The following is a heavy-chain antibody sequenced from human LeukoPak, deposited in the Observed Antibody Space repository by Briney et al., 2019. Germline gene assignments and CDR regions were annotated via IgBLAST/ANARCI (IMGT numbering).Heavy chain of an antibody. J-gene: IGHJ5*02. Sequence: GGSLRLSCAASGFTFSSYGMSWVRKAPGMGLVWVSAISGSGGSTYYADSVKGRFTISRDNSKNTLYLQMNSLRAEDTAVYYCATRRDPLLWFGEFPLDPWGQGTLVTVSS. V-gene: IGHV3-23*01. D-gene: IGHD3-10*01. CDR1: GFTFSSYG. CDR3: ATRRDPLLWFGEFPLDP. CDR2: ISGSGGST.